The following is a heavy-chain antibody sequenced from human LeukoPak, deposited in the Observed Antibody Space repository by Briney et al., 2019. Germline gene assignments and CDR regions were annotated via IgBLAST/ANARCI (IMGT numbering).Heavy chain of an antibody. CDR1: GFTFSNYA. V-gene: IGHV3-23*01. CDR2: ISGSGSST. CDR3: AKVIVAGEGDYFDY. D-gene: IGHD5-12*01. J-gene: IGHJ4*02. Sequence: GGSLRLSCAASGFTFSNYAMSWVRQAPGKGLEWVSGISGSGSSTYYADSVKGRFTISRDNSKNTLYLQMNSLRVEDTAVYYCAKVIVAGEGDYFDYWGQGTLVTVSS.